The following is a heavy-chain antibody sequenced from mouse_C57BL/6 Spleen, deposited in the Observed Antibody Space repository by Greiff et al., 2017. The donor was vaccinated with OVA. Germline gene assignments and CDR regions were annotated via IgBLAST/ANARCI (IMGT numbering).Heavy chain of an antibody. Sequence: VQLQQPGAELVMPGASVKLSCKASGYTFTSYWMHWVKQRPGQGLEWIGEIDPSDSYTNYNQKFKGKSTLTVDKSSSTAYMQLISLTSEDASVYDCARRATVVSSFDYWGQGTTLTVSA. V-gene: IGHV1-69*01. D-gene: IGHD1-1*01. CDR3: ARRATVVSSFDY. J-gene: IGHJ2*01. CDR2: IDPSDSYT. CDR1: GYTFTSYW.